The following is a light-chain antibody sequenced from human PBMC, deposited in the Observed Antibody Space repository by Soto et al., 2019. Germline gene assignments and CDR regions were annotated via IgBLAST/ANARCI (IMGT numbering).Light chain of an antibody. J-gene: IGKJ1*01. V-gene: IGKV3-15*01. CDR1: QSVDSN. Sequence: EILMTQSPATLSVSPGERATLSCRASQSVDSNIAWYQQKPGQAPRLLIYGASTRATGISARFSGSGSGTEFTLTISSLQSEDFGVYYCQQYNNWWTFGQGTKVDI. CDR2: GAS. CDR3: QQYNNWWT.